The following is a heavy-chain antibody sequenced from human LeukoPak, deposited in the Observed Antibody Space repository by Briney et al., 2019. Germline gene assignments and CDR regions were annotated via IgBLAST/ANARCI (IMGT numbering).Heavy chain of an antibody. CDR1: GYNVIAFD. CDR3: ARGRTQMAAVLGH. Sequence: ASVKVSCKASGYNVIAFDIHWVRQATGQGPEWMGWMNPHGGKTAYAQKFQGRVTMTRDISINTAYMELSGLRSEDTAVYYCARGRTQMAAVLGHWGQGSLVTVSS. V-gene: IGHV1-8*01. J-gene: IGHJ5*02. D-gene: IGHD5-24*01. CDR2: MNPHGGKT.